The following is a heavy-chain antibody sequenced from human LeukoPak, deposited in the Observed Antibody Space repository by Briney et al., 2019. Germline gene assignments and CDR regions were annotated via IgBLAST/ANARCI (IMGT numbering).Heavy chain of an antibody. V-gene: IGHV1-69*13. CDR1: GYTFTSYD. CDR2: IIPIFGTA. J-gene: IGHJ3*02. D-gene: IGHD3-3*01. CDR3: ARSRRGVLRFLEWLLPHAFDI. Sequence: SVKVSCKASGYTFTSYDINWVRQATGQGLEWMGGIIPIFGTANYAQKFQGRVTITADESTSTAYMELSSLRSEDTAVYYCARSRRGVLRFLEWLLPHAFDIWGQGTMVTVSS.